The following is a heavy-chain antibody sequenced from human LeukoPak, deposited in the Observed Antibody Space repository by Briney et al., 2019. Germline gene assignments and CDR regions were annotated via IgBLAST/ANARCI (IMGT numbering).Heavy chain of an antibody. CDR1: GFTFSSYS. CDR3: AKVLNWDTYYFDY. V-gene: IGHV3-23*01. D-gene: IGHD7-27*01. Sequence: PGGSLRLSCAASGFTFSSYSMSWVRQAPGKGLEWVSAISGSGGSTYYADSVKGRFTISRDNSKNTLYLQMNSLRAEDTAVYYCAKVLNWDTYYFDYWGQGTLVTVSS. J-gene: IGHJ4*02. CDR2: ISGSGGST.